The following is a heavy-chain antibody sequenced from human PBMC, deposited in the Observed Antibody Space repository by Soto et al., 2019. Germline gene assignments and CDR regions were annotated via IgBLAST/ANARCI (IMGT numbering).Heavy chain of an antibody. V-gene: IGHV3-7*03. J-gene: IGHJ4*02. Sequence: EVQLVESGGGLVQPGGSLRLSCAASGFTFSRCWMSWVRQAPRKGLEWVANIKPDGSEKLYVDSVRGRFAISRDNAENALYLQMNSLRAEDTAVYYCARGDSGHWEFGGQGPLVTVSS. D-gene: IGHD2-21*01. CDR2: IKPDGSEK. CDR1: GFTFSRCW. CDR3: ARGDSGHWEF.